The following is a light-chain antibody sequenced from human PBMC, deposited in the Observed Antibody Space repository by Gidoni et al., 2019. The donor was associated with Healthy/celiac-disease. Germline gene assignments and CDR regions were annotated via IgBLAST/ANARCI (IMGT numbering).Light chain of an antibody. CDR2: GAS. Sequence: PGERVTLSCRASQSVSSSYLTWYQQKPGQAPRLLIYGASTRATGIPARFSGSGSGTDFTLTISSLQLEDFAVYYCQQDYNFTFGPGTKVDIK. CDR3: QQDYNFT. CDR1: QSVSSSY. V-gene: IGKV3D-7*01. J-gene: IGKJ3*01.